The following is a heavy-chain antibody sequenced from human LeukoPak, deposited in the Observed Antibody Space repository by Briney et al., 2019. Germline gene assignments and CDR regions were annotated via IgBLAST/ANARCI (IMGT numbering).Heavy chain of an antibody. CDR3: ARHVTYYDILTGYSPYYFDY. V-gene: IGHV4-39*01. J-gene: IGHJ4*02. CDR1: GGSISSSSYY. CDR2: IYYSGST. Sequence: SETLSLTCTVSGGSISSSSYYWGWIRQPPGKGLEWIGSIYYSGSTYYNPSLKSRVTISVDTSKNQFSLKLSSVTAADTAVYYCARHVTYYDILTGYSPYYFDYWSQGTLVTVSS. D-gene: IGHD3-9*01.